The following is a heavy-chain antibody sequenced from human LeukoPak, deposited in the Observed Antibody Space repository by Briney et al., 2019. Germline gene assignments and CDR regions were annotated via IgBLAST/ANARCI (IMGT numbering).Heavy chain of an antibody. V-gene: IGHV3-33*06. CDR2: IWYDGSNK. Sequence: PGGSLRLSCAASGFTFSSYGMHWVRQAPGKGLEWVAVIWYDGSNKYYADSVKGRFTISRDNSKNTLYLQMNSLRAEDTAVYYCAKGRRGVVISNYDVDYWGQGTLVTVSS. CDR1: GFTFSSYG. CDR3: AKGRRGVVISNYDVDY. D-gene: IGHD3-3*01. J-gene: IGHJ4*02.